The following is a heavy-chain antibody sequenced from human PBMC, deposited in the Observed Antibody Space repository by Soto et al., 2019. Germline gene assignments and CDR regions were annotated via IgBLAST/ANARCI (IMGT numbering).Heavy chain of an antibody. D-gene: IGHD3-22*01. CDR1: GYSFTSYW. CDR3: ARHPSHYYDSSGYYPRGDYGMDV. CDR2: IYPGDSDT. Sequence: GESLKISCKGSGYSFTSYWIGWVRQMPGKGLEWMGIIYPGDSDTRYSPSFQGQVTISADKSISTAYLQWSSLKASDTAMYYCARHPSHYYDSSGYYPRGDYGMDVWGPGTTVTVSS. V-gene: IGHV5-51*01. J-gene: IGHJ6*02.